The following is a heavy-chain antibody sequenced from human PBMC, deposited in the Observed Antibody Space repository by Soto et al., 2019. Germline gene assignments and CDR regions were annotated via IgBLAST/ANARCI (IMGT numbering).Heavy chain of an antibody. V-gene: IGHV4-31*03. D-gene: IGHD4-4*01. CDR1: GGSISSGGYY. CDR2: IYYSGST. Sequence: QVQLQESGPGLVKPSQTLSLTCTVSGGSISSGGYYWSWIRQHPGKGLEWIGYIYYSGSTYYNPSLKIRVTISVDTSKTQFSLKLSSVTAADTAVYYCARDQGNVPASFDIWGQGTMVTVSS. CDR3: ARDQGNVPASFDI. J-gene: IGHJ3*02.